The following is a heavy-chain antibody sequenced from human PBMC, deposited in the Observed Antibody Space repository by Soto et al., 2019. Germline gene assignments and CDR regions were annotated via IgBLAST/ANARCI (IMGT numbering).Heavy chain of an antibody. CDR2: ISAYNGNT. CDR3: ARQQWLYYYYGMDV. V-gene: IGHV1-18*01. D-gene: IGHD6-19*01. Sequence: QVQLVQSGAEVKKPGASVKVSCKASGYIFTTYGISWVRQAPGQGLEWMGWISAYNGNTNQAQKIQGRLTMTTDTSTSTAYMELRSLRSDDTAVYYCARQQWLYYYYGMDVWGQGTTVTVSS. CDR1: GYIFTTYG. J-gene: IGHJ6*02.